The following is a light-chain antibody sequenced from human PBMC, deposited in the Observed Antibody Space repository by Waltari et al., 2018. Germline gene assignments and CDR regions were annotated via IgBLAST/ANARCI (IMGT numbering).Light chain of an antibody. V-gene: IGLV1-40*01. CDR3: QSYDSSLSALYV. Sequence: QSVLTQPPSVSGAPGQRVPISCTGSSSNIGAGYEVHWYHQLPGTAPNLLNDGNSNRPSGFPDRFSGSKAGTAACLAITGLQAEDEADYYGQSYDSSLSALYVFGTGTKVTVL. J-gene: IGLJ1*01. CDR1: SSNIGAGYE. CDR2: GNS.